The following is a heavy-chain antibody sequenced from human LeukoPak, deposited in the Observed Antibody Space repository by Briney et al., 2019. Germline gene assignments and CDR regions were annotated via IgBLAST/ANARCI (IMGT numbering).Heavy chain of an antibody. CDR3: ARSYYDFWSGPPPLPSEAFDI. CDR1: GGSFSGYY. Sequence: SSETLSLTCAVYGGSFSGYYWSWIRQPPGKGLEWIGEINHSGSTNYNPSLKSRVTISVDTSKNQFSLKLSSVTAADTAVYYCARSYYDFWSGPPPLPSEAFDIWGQGTMVTVSS. D-gene: IGHD3-3*01. V-gene: IGHV4-34*01. CDR2: INHSGST. J-gene: IGHJ3*02.